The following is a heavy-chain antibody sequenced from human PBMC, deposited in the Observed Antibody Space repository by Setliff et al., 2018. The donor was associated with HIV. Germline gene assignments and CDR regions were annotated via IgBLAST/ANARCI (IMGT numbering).Heavy chain of an antibody. V-gene: IGHV4-34*01. J-gene: IGHJ5*02. CDR2: MNQSGTT. Sequence: PSETLSLTCSVYGTSFSDHYWSWVRQTPGKGLEWIGEMNQSGTTNYNPSLKSRVTMSIDTSERQFSLKLSSVTAADTAVYYCARSRTNWFDPWGQGTLVTVSS. CDR1: GTSFSDHY. CDR3: ARSRTNWFDP.